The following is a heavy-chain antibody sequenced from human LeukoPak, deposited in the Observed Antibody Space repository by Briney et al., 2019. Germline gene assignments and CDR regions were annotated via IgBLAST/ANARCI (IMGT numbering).Heavy chain of an antibody. CDR1: GFTVSSNY. V-gene: IGHV3-66*01. J-gene: IGHJ3*02. CDR3: ARGSKSYAFDI. Sequence: PGGSLRLSCAASGFTVSSNYMSWVRQAPGKGLEWVSVIYSGGSTYYADSVKGRFTISRDNSKNTLYLQMNSLRAEDTAVYYCARGSKSYAFDIWGQGTMVTVSS. CDR2: IYSGGST. D-gene: IGHD1-26*01.